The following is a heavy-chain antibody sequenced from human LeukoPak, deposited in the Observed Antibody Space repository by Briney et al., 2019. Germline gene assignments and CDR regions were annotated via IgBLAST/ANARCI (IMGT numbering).Heavy chain of an antibody. Sequence: GGSLRLSCAASGFTFDDYAMHWVRQAPGKGLEWVSGISWNSGSIGYADSVKGRFTISRDNAKNSLYLQMNSLRAEDTALYYCAEDSAYYYDSSGYSDYWGQGTLVTVSS. D-gene: IGHD3-22*01. CDR3: AEDSAYYYDSSGYSDY. V-gene: IGHV3-9*01. CDR2: ISWNSGSI. J-gene: IGHJ4*02. CDR1: GFTFDDYA.